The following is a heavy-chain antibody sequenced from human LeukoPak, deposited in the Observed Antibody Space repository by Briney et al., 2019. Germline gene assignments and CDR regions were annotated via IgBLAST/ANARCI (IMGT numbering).Heavy chain of an antibody. D-gene: IGHD6-6*01. CDR3: ATAGYSSSFDY. Sequence: ASVKVSCKASGYTFTGYYMHWVRQAPGQGLEWMGIINPSGGSTTYAQRFQGRVTMARDTSTSTVYMELSSLRSEDTAVYYCATAGYSSSFDYWGQGTLVTVSS. CDR2: INPSGGST. J-gene: IGHJ4*02. V-gene: IGHV1-46*01. CDR1: GYTFTGYY.